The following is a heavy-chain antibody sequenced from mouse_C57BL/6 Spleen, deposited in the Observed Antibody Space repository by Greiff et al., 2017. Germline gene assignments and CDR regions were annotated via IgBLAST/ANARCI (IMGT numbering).Heavy chain of an antibody. CDR2: IDPSDSYT. J-gene: IGHJ2*01. CDR1: GYTFTSYW. V-gene: IGHV1-50*01. CDR3: ARGGGKHY. D-gene: IGHD1-1*02. Sequence: VQLQQSGAELVKPGASVKLSCKASGYTFTSYWMQWVKQRPGQGLEWIGEIDPSDSYTNYNQKFKGKATLTVDTSSSTAYMQLSSLTSEDSAVYYCARGGGKHYWGQGTTLTVSS.